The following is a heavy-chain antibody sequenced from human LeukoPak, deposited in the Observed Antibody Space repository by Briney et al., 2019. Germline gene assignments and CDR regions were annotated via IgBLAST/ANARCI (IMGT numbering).Heavy chain of an antibody. V-gene: IGHV3-7*01. CDR1: GFTFSSYW. Sequence: GSLRLSCAASGFTFSSYWMSWVRQAPGKGLEWVANIKQDGSEKYYVDSVKGRFTISRDNAKNSLYLQMNSLRAEDTAVYYCARAEAYSGYDYYFDYWGQGTLVTVSS. CDR2: IKQDGSEK. J-gene: IGHJ4*02. D-gene: IGHD5-12*01. CDR3: ARAEAYSGYDYYFDY.